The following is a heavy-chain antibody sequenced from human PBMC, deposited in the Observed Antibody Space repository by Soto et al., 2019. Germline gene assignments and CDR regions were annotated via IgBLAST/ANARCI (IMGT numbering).Heavy chain of an antibody. CDR3: AREAGLRCSSTSCYNPMDV. Sequence: SETLSLTCAVYGGSFSGYYWSWIRQPPGKGLEWIGEINHSGSTNYNPSLKSRVTISVDTSKNQFSLKLSSVTAADTAVYYCAREAGLRCSSTSCYNPMDVWGQGTTVTVSS. CDR1: GGSFSGYY. CDR2: INHSGST. D-gene: IGHD2-2*01. V-gene: IGHV4-34*01. J-gene: IGHJ6*02.